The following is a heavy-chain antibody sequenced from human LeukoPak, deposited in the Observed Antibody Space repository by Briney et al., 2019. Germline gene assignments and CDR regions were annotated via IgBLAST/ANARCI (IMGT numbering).Heavy chain of an antibody. CDR1: GYSITSSHY. Sequence: SETLSLTCTVSGYSITSSHYWGWIRQPPGKGLEWIASIYHSGDTDYNPSLKSRVTISVDTSKNQFSLKLSSVTAADTAVYYCARLLPPYSSSVVNWFDPWGQGTLVTVSS. CDR2: IYHSGDT. J-gene: IGHJ5*02. CDR3: ARLLPPYSSSVVNWFDP. V-gene: IGHV4-38-2*02. D-gene: IGHD6-13*01.